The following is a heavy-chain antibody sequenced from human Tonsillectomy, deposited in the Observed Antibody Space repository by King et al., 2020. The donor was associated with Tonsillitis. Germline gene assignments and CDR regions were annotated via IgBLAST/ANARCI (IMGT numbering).Heavy chain of an antibody. V-gene: IGHV1-2*02. CDR1: GYTFTGQY. J-gene: IGHJ6*02. D-gene: IGHD2-2*01. CDR3: ARGQPPYYYYYGMDV. Sequence: QLVQSGAEVKKPGASVKVSCKASGYTFTGQYMHWVRQAPGEGLEWMGWINPNSGDTNYAQKFQGRVTMTRDPSMSTAYMDLSRLRSDDTAVYYCARGQPPYYYYYGMDVWGQGTTVTVSS. CDR2: INPNSGDT.